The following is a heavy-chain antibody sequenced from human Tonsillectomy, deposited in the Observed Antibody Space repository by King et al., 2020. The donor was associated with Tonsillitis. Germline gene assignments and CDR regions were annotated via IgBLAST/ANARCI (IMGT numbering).Heavy chain of an antibody. CDR1: GYTFTSYG. V-gene: IGHV1-18*01. J-gene: IGHJ5*02. CDR2: VSAYNGNT. CDR3: ARAFVLLWFGESPPHWFDP. Sequence: VQLVESGAEVKKPGASVKVSCKASGYTFTSYGISWVRQAPGQGLEWMGWVSAYNGNTNCAQKLQGRGTMTTDTSPSTAYMELRSLRSDDTAVYYCARAFVLLWFGESPPHWFDPWGQGTLVTVSS. D-gene: IGHD3-10*01.